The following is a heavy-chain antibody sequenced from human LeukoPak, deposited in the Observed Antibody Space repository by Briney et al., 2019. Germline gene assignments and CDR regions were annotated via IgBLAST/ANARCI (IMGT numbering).Heavy chain of an antibody. CDR3: ASPAFYDSSGYDPYYFDY. CDR2: INPNSGGT. J-gene: IGHJ4*02. V-gene: IGHV1-2*02. Sequence: ASVKVSCKASGSTFTGYYMHWVRQAAGQGLEWMGCINPNSGGTNYAQKFQGRVTMTRDTSISTAYMELSRLRSDDTAVYYCASPAFYDSSGYDPYYFDYWGQGTLVTVSS. CDR1: GSTFTGYY. D-gene: IGHD3-22*01.